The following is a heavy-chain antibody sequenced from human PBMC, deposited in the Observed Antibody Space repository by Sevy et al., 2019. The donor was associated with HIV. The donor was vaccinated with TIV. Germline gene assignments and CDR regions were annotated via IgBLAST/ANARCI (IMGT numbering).Heavy chain of an antibody. CDR2: MRKDGLTT. CDR1: SFTFNIYG. CDR3: TRETTYYDASGPVPGDI. D-gene: IGHD3-16*01. Sequence: GGSLRLSCAASSFTFNIYGMQWVRQAPGKGLEWVAYMRKDGLTTYYAYSVKGRFTISRDSSKNTLYLQMNSLRIEDAALYYCTRETTYYDASGPVPGDIWGQGTMVTVSS. V-gene: IGHV3-30*02. J-gene: IGHJ3*02.